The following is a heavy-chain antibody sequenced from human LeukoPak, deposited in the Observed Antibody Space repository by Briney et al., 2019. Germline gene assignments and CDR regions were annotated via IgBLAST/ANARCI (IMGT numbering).Heavy chain of an antibody. Sequence: GGSLRLSCAASGFTFSGSAMHWVRQASGKGLEWVGRIRSKANSYATAYAASVKGRFTISRDDSKNTAYLQMNGLKTEDTAVYYCTREMATIRNYWGQGTLVTVSS. CDR3: TREMATIRNY. CDR2: IRSKANSYAT. CDR1: GFTFSGSA. V-gene: IGHV3-73*01. J-gene: IGHJ4*02. D-gene: IGHD5-24*01.